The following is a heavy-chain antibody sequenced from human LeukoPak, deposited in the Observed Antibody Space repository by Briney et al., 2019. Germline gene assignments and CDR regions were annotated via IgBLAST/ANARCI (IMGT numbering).Heavy chain of an antibody. CDR3: ARAVSFYDSSSSY. D-gene: IGHD3-22*01. CDR2: IKEDGSEK. Sequence: PGGSLRLSFAASGFTFINYWMTWVRPAPGKGLEWVANIKEDGSEKYYVDSVKGRFTISRDNAKNSLYPQMNSLRAEDTAMYYCARAVSFYDSSSSYWGQGSLVTVSS. CDR1: GFTFINYW. V-gene: IGHV3-7*01. J-gene: IGHJ4*02.